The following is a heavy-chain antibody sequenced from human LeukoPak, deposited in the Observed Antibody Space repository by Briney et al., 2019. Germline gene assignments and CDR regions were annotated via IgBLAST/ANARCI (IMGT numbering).Heavy chain of an antibody. V-gene: IGHV3-30*18. CDR3: AKGARDFYYYGMDV. J-gene: IGHJ6*02. CDR2: ISYDGSNK. Sequence: GRSLRLSCAASGFTFSSYGMHWVRQAPGKGLEWVADISYDGSNKYYVDSVKGRFTISRDNSKNRLYLQMNSLRAEDTAVYYWAKGARDFYYYGMDVWGQETTVTVSS. CDR1: GFTFSSYG.